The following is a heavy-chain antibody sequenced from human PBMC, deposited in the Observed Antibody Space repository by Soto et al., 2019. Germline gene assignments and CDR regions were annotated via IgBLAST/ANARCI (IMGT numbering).Heavy chain of an antibody. Sequence: SETLSLTCSVSGSYITSGDYHWTWIRQAPGKGLEWIGYISHSETTYYSPALKNRIIISSDFSMNQFSLRLNSVTAADTAVYFCAGFGVGDRDDKWGQGTLVTVSS. CDR1: GSYITSGDYH. D-gene: IGHD2-8*01. V-gene: IGHV4-30-4*01. CDR2: ISHSETT. CDR3: AGFGVGDRDDK. J-gene: IGHJ4*02.